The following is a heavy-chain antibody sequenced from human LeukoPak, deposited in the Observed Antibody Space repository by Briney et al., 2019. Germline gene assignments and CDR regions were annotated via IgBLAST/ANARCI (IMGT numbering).Heavy chain of an antibody. CDR2: INQGGSET. D-gene: IGHD3-22*01. CDR3: VSGMIEFDY. Sequence: GGSLRLSCAASGFTFSTYWMTWVRQAPGKGLEWVANINQGGSETYYVDSVKGRFTISRDNAKNSLFLQMNSLRVEDTSVYYCVSGMIEFDYWGQGTRVTVSS. CDR1: GFTFSTYW. J-gene: IGHJ4*02. V-gene: IGHV3-7*01.